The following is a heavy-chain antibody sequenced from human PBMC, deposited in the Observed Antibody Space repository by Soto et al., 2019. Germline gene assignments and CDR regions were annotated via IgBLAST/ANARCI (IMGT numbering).Heavy chain of an antibody. CDR1: DYTFTSYG. CDR3: ARSGSSWNLREFDY. CDR2: ISVYNGNT. D-gene: IGHD6-13*01. Sequence: ASVKVSCKASDYTFTSYGIIWVRQAPGQGLEWIGWISVYNGNTNYAQKFRGRVTMTTDISTTTAYMEMRSLRSDDTAVYYCARSGSSWNLREFDYWGQGTLVSVSS. V-gene: IGHV1-18*01. J-gene: IGHJ4*02.